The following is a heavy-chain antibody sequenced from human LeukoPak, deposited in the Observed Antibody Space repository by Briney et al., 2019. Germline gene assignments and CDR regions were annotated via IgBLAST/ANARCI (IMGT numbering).Heavy chain of an antibody. Sequence: GGSLRLSCAASGFTFSNYWMSWVRQAPGKGLEWVANIKQDGSEKHYVDSVKGRFTISRDDAKNSLYLQMNSLRAEDTAVYYCATGTGSYGVPFDYWGRGTLVTVSS. CDR2: IKQDGSEK. CDR3: ATGTGSYGVPFDY. V-gene: IGHV3-7*01. CDR1: GFTFSNYW. D-gene: IGHD6-19*01. J-gene: IGHJ4*02.